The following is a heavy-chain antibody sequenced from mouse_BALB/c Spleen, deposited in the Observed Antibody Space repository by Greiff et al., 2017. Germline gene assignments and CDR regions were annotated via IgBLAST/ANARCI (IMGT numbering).Heavy chain of an antibody. D-gene: IGHD3-3*01. CDR2: IDPENGDT. CDR1: GFNIKDYY. V-gene: IGHV14-4*02. J-gene: IGHJ4*01. Sequence: VQLQQSGAELVRSGASVKLSCTASGFNIKDYYMHWVKQRPEQGLEWIGWIDPENGDTEYAPKFQGKATMTADTSSNTAYLQLSSLTSEDTAVYYCARGAMDYWGQGTSVTVSS. CDR3: ARGAMDY.